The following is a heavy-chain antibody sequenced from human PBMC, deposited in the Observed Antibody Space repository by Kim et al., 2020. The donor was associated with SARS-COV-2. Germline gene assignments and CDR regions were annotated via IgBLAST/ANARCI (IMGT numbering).Heavy chain of an antibody. CDR1: GYTFTNYW. CDR3: ARHRNYHGMDV. V-gene: IGHV5-51*01. CDR2: IYPGDSDI. Sequence: GESLKISCKASGYTFTNYWIGWVRQMPGKGLEWMGIIYPGDSDINYSPSFQGQVTISADKSIGTAYLQWRSLMASDSAIYYCARHRNYHGMDVWGQGTTVTVSS. J-gene: IGHJ6*02.